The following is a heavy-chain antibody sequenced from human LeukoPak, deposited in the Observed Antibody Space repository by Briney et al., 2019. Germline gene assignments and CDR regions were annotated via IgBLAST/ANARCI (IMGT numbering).Heavy chain of an antibody. CDR3: ARDSSLNIAAAGTFDY. V-gene: IGHV1-18*01. CDR1: GYTFTSYG. Sequence: ASVEVSCKASGYTFTSYGISWVRQAPGQGLEWMGWISAYNGNTNYAQKLQGRVAMTTDTSTSTAYMELRSLRSDDTAVYYCARDSSLNIAAAGTFDYWGQGTLVTVSS. D-gene: IGHD6-13*01. J-gene: IGHJ4*02. CDR2: ISAYNGNT.